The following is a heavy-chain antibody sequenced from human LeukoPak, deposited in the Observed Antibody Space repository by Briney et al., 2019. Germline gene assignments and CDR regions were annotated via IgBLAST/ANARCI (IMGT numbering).Heavy chain of an antibody. CDR1: GFTVSSNY. V-gene: IGHV3-66*01. J-gene: IGHJ4*02. Sequence: GGSLRLSCAASGFTVSSNYMSWVRQAPGKGLEWVSIIYSGGSTYYADSVKGRFTISRDNAKNSLYLQMNSLKAEDTAVYYCAESSGFRNWGQGTLVIVSS. CDR3: AESSGFRN. D-gene: IGHD3-22*01. CDR2: IYSGGST.